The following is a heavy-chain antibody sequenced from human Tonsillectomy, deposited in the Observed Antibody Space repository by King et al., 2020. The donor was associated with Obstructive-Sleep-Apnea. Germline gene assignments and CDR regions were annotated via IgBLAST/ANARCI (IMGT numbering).Heavy chain of an antibody. J-gene: IGHJ3*01. CDR1: GFTVSTYA. CDR2: SSGIGGNT. D-gene: IGHD2-8*01. Sequence: VQLVESGGGLVQPGGSLRLSCAASGFTVSTYAMSWVRQAPGKGLEWVSSSSGIGGNTYYADSVKGRFTISRDNSKNTLYLQMNSLRAADTAVYYCAIEGVAFDLWGQGTMVTVSS. CDR3: AIEGVAFDL. V-gene: IGHV3-23*04.